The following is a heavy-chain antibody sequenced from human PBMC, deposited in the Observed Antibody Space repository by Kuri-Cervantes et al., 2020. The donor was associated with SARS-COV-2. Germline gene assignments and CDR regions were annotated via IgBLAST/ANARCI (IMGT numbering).Heavy chain of an antibody. Sequence: GESLKISCAASGFTFSSYAMSWVRQAPGKGLEWVSAISGSGGSTYYADSVKGRFTISRDNSKNTLYLQMNSLRAEDTAVYYCAKDRDSSSWLHWYFDLWGHGTLVTVSS. CDR3: AKDRDSSSWLHWYFDL. CDR2: ISGSGGST. J-gene: IGHJ2*01. CDR1: GFTFSSYA. V-gene: IGHV3-23*01. D-gene: IGHD6-13*01.